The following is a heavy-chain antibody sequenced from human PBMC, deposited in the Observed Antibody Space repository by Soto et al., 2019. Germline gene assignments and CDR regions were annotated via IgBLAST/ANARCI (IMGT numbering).Heavy chain of an antibody. CDR3: AGIAVAVNWFDP. J-gene: IGHJ5*02. CDR2: INPSGGST. V-gene: IGHV1-46*01. D-gene: IGHD6-19*01. CDR1: GYTFTSYY. Sequence: GASVKVSCKASGYTFTSYYMHWVRQAPGQGLEWMGIINPSGGSTSYAQKFQGRVTMTRDTSTSTVYMELSSLRSEDTAVYYCAGIAVAVNWFDPWGQGTLVTFSS.